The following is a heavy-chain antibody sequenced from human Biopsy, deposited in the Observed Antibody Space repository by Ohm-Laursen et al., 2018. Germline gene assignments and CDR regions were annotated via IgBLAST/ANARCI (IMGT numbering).Heavy chain of an antibody. Sequence: GTLSLACTVSGGSFTGHYWSWTRQPPGKGLEWIGHISHTGYTSYKSSLKSRVTISLDTSRKHFSLRLTSLAAADTAVYYCARGSNEYGGLYFPHWGQGTLVTVSS. J-gene: IGHJ1*01. CDR2: ISHTGYT. CDR1: GGSFTGHY. CDR3: ARGSNEYGGLYFPH. D-gene: IGHD4-23*01. V-gene: IGHV4-59*11.